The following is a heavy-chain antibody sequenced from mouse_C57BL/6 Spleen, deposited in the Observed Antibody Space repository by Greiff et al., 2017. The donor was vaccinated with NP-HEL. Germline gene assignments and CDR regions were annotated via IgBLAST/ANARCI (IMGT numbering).Heavy chain of an antibody. Sequence: QVHVKQPGAELVRPGSSVKLSCKASGYTFTSYWMHWVKQRPIQGLEWIGNIDPSDSETHYNQKFKDKATLTVDKSSSTAYMQLSSLTSEDSAVYYCARPGYYGSSYYAMDYWGQGTSVTVSS. D-gene: IGHD1-1*01. V-gene: IGHV1-52*01. CDR2: IDPSDSET. J-gene: IGHJ4*01. CDR3: ARPGYYGSSYYAMDY. CDR1: GYTFTSYW.